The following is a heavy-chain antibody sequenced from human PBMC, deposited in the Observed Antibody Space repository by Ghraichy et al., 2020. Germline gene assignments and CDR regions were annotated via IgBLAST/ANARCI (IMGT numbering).Heavy chain of an antibody. CDR1: GFTFSSYW. CDR3: AREYGDYAYYYYGMDV. Sequence: GGSLRLSCAASGFTFSSYWMHWVRQAPGKGLVWVSRINSDGSSTSYADSVKGRFTISRDNAKNTLYLQMNSLRAEDTAVYYCAREYGDYAYYYYGMDVWGKGATVTVSS. CDR2: INSDGSST. J-gene: IGHJ6*04. V-gene: IGHV3-74*01. D-gene: IGHD4-17*01.